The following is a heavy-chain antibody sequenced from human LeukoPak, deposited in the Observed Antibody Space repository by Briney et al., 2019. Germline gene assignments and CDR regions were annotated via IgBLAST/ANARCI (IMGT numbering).Heavy chain of an antibody. V-gene: IGHV3-7*04. Sequence: PGGSLRLSCAASGFTFSNYAMSWVRQAPGKGLEWGANIKQDGSEKYSVDSVKGRFTISRDNAQNSLYLQMNSLRAEDTAVYYCARVRGGYCSGGSCYSAFDIWGQGTMVTVSS. CDR2: IKQDGSEK. CDR3: ARVRGGYCSGGSCYSAFDI. J-gene: IGHJ3*02. D-gene: IGHD2-15*01. CDR1: GFTFSNYA.